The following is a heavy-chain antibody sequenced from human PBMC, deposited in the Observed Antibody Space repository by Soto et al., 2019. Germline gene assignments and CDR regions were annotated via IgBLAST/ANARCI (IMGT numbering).Heavy chain of an antibody. D-gene: IGHD3-10*01. CDR3: ARKEYYSSGIYQGDY. CDR2: INPANGDR. V-gene: IGHV1-3*01. J-gene: IGHJ4*02. Sequence: QVQLVQSGAEVKKPGASVKVSCKASGYTFTRYPIHWVRQAPGQGLEWMGWINPANGDRDYLQKFQGRFAVSRDTSATTGYMELSSLTSEDTAVYYCARKEYYSSGIYQGDYWGQGTLVTVSS. CDR1: GYTFTRYP.